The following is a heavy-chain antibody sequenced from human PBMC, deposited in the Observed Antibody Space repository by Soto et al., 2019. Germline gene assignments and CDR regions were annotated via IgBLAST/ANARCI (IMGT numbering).Heavy chain of an antibody. CDR3: ARMSVEMATTYYLDY. CDR2: IHHSGST. V-gene: IGHV4-38-2*02. J-gene: IGHJ4*02. CDR1: GYSISTSYY. D-gene: IGHD5-12*01. Sequence: SETLSLTCTVSGYSISTSYYWGWIRQPPGKGLEWIGSIHHSGSTYYNPSLKSRVTMLLDASKNQFSLQLTSVTAAATAGYYCARMSVEMATTYYLDYWGQGTLVTVSS.